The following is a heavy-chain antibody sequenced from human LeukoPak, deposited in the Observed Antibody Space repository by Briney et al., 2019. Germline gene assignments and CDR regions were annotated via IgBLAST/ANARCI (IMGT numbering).Heavy chain of an antibody. CDR3: ARDPSPLTMIPRRDGMDV. CDR2: IYYSGST. J-gene: IGHJ6*02. Sequence: SETLSLTCTVSGGSISSYYWSWIRQPPGKGLEWIGYIYYSGSTYYNPSLKSRVTISVDTSKNQFSLKLSSVTAADTAVYYCARDPSPLTMIPRRDGMDVWGQGTTVTVSS. V-gene: IGHV4-59*12. D-gene: IGHD3-22*01. CDR1: GGSISSYY.